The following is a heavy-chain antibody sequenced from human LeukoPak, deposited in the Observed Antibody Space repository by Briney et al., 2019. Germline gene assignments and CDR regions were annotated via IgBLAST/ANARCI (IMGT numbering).Heavy chain of an antibody. CDR3: AKDRDWYYFDY. V-gene: IGHV3-30*18. CDR1: GFTFSSYG. J-gene: IGHJ4*02. Sequence: GRSLRLSCAASGFTFSSYGMHWVRQAPGKGLEWVAVISYDGSNKYYADSVKGRFTISRDNSKNTLYLQMNSLRAEDTAVYYCAKDRDWYYFDYWGQRTLVTVSS. D-gene: IGHD5-24*01. CDR2: ISYDGSNK.